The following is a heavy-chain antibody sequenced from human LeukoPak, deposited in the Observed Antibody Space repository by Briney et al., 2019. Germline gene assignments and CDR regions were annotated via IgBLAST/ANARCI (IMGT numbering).Heavy chain of an antibody. CDR3: ARPSGRGFDP. CDR2: ISSSSSYI. J-gene: IGHJ5*02. Sequence: PGGSLRLSCAASGFTFSSYSMNWVRQAPGKGLEWVSSISSSSSYIYYADSVKDRFTISRDNAKNSLYLQMNSLRAEDTAVYYCARPSGRGFDPWGQGTLVTVSS. CDR1: GFTFSSYS. V-gene: IGHV3-21*01. D-gene: IGHD3-10*01.